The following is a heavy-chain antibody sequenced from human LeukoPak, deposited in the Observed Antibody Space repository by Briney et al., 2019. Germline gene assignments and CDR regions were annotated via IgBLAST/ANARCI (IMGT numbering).Heavy chain of an antibody. Sequence: PGGSLRLSCAASGFTFSSYGMHWVRQAPGKGLEWAAVISYDGSNKYYADSVKGRFTISRDNSKNTLYLQMNSLGAEDTAVYYCAKGDSGLLWFGESALIDYWGQGTLVTVSS. CDR3: AKGDSGLLWFGESALIDY. J-gene: IGHJ4*02. CDR2: ISYDGSNK. CDR1: GFTFSSYG. D-gene: IGHD3-10*01. V-gene: IGHV3-30*18.